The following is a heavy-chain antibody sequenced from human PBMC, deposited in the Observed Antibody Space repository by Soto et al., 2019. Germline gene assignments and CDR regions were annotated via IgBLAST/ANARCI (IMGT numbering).Heavy chain of an antibody. D-gene: IGHD4-17*01. Sequence: ASETLSLTCTVSGGSISSGGYYWSWIRQHPGKGLEWIGYIYYSGSTYYNPSLKSRVTISVDTSRNHFSLKLSSVTAADTAMYYCAGVIGGDSEYYFDYWGQGTLVTSPQ. J-gene: IGHJ4*02. CDR2: IYYSGST. CDR1: GGSISSGGYY. CDR3: AGVIGGDSEYYFDY. V-gene: IGHV4-31*03.